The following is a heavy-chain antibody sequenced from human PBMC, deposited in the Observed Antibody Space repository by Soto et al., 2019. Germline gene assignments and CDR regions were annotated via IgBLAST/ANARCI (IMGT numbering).Heavy chain of an antibody. CDR3: ASCHSATFGGVTVYYYYGMDV. V-gene: IGHV1-69*01. CDR2: IIPLLVTA. J-gene: IGHJ6*02. CDR1: GGTYNSYA. Sequence: QVQLVQSGAEVKKPGSSLKVSCKASGGTYNSYAFSWVRQAPGQGLEWMGDIIPLLVTANYAQKFQGRVTITADESTSTVYMELSSLRSDDTAVYYCASCHSATFGGVTVYYYYGMDVWGQGTTVTVSS. D-gene: IGHD3-16*02.